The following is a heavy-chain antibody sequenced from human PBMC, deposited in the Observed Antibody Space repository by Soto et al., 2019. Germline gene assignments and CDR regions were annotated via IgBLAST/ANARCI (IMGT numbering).Heavy chain of an antibody. CDR2: FNGNGDGT. CDR3: AKDNSLHWFDP. J-gene: IGHJ5*02. Sequence: EVQLLESGGGLVQPGGSMRLACATSGFSFITYAMTWVRQAPGKGLEWVSTFNGNGDGTYYADSVKGRFTISRDNSKNTLYLQMDSLRAEDTATYYCAKDNSLHWFDPWGQGTLVTVSS. CDR1: GFSFITYA. D-gene: IGHD2-15*01. V-gene: IGHV3-23*01.